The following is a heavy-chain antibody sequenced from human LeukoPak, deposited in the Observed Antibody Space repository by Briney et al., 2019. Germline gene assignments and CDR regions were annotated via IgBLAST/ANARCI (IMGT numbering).Heavy chain of an antibody. J-gene: IGHJ4*02. CDR3: ARDWDNSWDGSGSN. D-gene: IGHD3-10*01. CDR1: GFTFSSYA. CDR2: ISGSGGST. Sequence: GGSLRLSCAASGFTFSSYAMSWVRQAPGKGLEWVSAISGSGGSTYYADSVKGRFTISRDNSKNTLYLQMNSLRAEDTAVYYCARDWDNSWDGSGSNWGQGTLVTVSS. V-gene: IGHV3-23*01.